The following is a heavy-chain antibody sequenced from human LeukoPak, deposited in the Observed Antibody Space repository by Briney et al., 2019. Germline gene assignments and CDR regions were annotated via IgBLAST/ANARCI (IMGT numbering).Heavy chain of an antibody. Sequence: SETLSLTCAVYGGSFSGYYWSWIRQPPGKGLEWIGEINHSGSTNYNPSLKSRVTISVDTSKNQFSLKLSSVTAADTAVYYCARGHLIDNACDIWGQGTMVTVSS. CDR1: GGSFSGYY. V-gene: IGHV4-34*01. CDR3: ARGHLIDNACDI. J-gene: IGHJ3*02. D-gene: IGHD3-22*01. CDR2: INHSGST.